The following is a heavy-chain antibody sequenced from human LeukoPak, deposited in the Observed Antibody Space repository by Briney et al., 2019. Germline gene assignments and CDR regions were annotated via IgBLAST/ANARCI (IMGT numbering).Heavy chain of an antibody. Sequence: GGSLRLSCAASGFTFSSYAMSWVRQVPGKGLEWLSCISSSGGTIYYADSVKGRFTVSRDNAKSSLYLQMNSLRAEDTAVYYCARQGSEIDYWGQGTLVTVSS. V-gene: IGHV3-48*04. CDR2: ISSSGGTI. CDR3: ARQGSEIDY. CDR1: GFTFSSYA. J-gene: IGHJ4*02.